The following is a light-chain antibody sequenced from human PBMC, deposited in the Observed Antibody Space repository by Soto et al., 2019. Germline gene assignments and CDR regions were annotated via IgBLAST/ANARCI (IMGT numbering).Light chain of an antibody. CDR2: GAS. CDR1: QSVSSSY. V-gene: IGKV3-20*01. J-gene: IGKJ1*01. CDR3: QQFNTWPPWT. Sequence: EIVLTQSPGTLSLSPGERATLSCRASQSVSSSYLAWYQQKPGQAPRLLIYGASSRATGIPDRFSGSGSGTEFTLTISGLQSDDFAVYYCQQFNTWPPWTFGKGTKV.